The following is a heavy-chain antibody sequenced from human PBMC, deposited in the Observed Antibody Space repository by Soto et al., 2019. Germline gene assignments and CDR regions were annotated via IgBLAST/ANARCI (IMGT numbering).Heavy chain of an antibody. D-gene: IGHD4-17*01. CDR3: ARVKGDYCSTAAHCYYYYMDV. CDR1: GFTVSSNY. Sequence: GGSLRLSCAASGFTVSSNYMSWVRQAPGKGLEWVSVIYSGGSTYYADSVKGRFTISRPNSKNTLYLQMNSLRAEDTAVYYCARVKGDYCSTAAHCYYYYMDVWGKGTTVRVSS. V-gene: IGHV3-53*04. CDR2: IYSGGST. J-gene: IGHJ6*03.